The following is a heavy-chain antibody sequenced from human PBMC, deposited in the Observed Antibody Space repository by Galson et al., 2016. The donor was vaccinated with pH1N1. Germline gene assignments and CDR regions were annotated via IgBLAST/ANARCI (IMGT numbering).Heavy chain of an antibody. CDR2: IYHSGST. V-gene: IGHV4-38-2*02. CDR1: GYSIRSGSY. D-gene: IGHD1-26*01. Sequence: SETLSLTCTVSGYSIRSGSYWGWVRQSPGKGLEWIASIYHSGSTYSNVALKSRLSISVDTARNKFSLEPGSVTAADTAFYYCARISDGGNDEGEPYYFDLWGQGNPGHRLL. CDR3: ARISDGGNDEGEPYYFDL. J-gene: IGHJ4*02.